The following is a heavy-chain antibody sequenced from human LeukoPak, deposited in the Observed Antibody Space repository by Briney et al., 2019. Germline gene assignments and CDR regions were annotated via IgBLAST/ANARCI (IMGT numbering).Heavy chain of an antibody. Sequence: GSLRLSCAASGFTFSSYAMSWVRQAPGKGLEWVSAISGSGGSTYYADSVKGRFTISRDNSKNTLYLQMNSLRAEDTAVYYCAKDYRYCSSTSCLNYFDYWGQGTLVTVSS. CDR1: GFTFSSYA. CDR2: ISGSGGST. J-gene: IGHJ4*02. D-gene: IGHD2-2*01. V-gene: IGHV3-23*01. CDR3: AKDYRYCSSTSCLNYFDY.